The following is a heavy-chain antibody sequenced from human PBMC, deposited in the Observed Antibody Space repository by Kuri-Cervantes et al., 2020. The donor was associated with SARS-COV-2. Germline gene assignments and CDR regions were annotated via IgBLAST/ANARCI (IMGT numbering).Heavy chain of an antibody. J-gene: IGHJ6*03. CDR2: IRYDGSNK. V-gene: IGHV3-30*02. D-gene: IGHD5-18*01. CDR1: GFTFSSYS. Sequence: GGSLRLSCAASGFTFSSYSMNWVRQAPGKGLEWVAFIRYDGSNKYYADSVKGRFTISRDNSKNTLYLQMNSLRAEDTAVYYCARDFSRTIQLWPSTLYYMDVWGKGTTVTVSS. CDR3: ARDFSRTIQLWPSTLYYMDV.